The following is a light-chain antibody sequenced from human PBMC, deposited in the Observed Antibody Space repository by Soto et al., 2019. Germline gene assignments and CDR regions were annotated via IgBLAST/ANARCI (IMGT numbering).Light chain of an antibody. J-gene: IGKJ2*01. CDR1: QSVSSTY. Sequence: EIGLTQSPGTLSLSPGERATLSCRASQSVSSTYLAWYQQKPGQAPRLLLYGASSRATGIPDRFSGSGSGTDFTLTISRLEPDDFAVYYCQEDGSSPPYTFGQGNKVEIK. V-gene: IGKV3-20*01. CDR2: GAS. CDR3: QEDGSSPPYT.